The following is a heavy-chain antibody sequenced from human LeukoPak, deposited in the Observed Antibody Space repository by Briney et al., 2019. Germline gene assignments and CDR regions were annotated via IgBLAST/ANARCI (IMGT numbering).Heavy chain of an antibody. Sequence: GGSLRLSCAASGFTFSSYGMHWVRQAPGKGLEWVAVISYDGSNKYYADSVRGRSTISRDNSKNTLYLQMNSLRAEDTAVYYCAKGSGWYYFDYWGQGTLVTVSS. V-gene: IGHV3-30*18. J-gene: IGHJ4*02. CDR1: GFTFSSYG. CDR3: AKGSGWYYFDY. CDR2: ISYDGSNK. D-gene: IGHD6-19*01.